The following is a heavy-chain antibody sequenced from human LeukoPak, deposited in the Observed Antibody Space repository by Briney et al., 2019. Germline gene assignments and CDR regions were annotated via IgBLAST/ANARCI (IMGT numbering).Heavy chain of an antibody. CDR3: ARVPRNRVLDY. V-gene: IGHV3-48*04. J-gene: IGHJ4*02. Sequence: PGGSLRLSCAASGFTFSSYAMHWVRQAPGKGLEWVSYISSSGSTIYYADSVKGRFTISRDNAKNSLYLQMNSLRAEDTAVYYCARVPRNRVLDYWGQGTLVTVSS. CDR1: GFTFSSYA. CDR2: ISSSGSTI.